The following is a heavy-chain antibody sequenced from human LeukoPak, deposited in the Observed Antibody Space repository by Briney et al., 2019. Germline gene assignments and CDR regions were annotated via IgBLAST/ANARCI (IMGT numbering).Heavy chain of an antibody. CDR1: GGSISSYY. Sequence: SETLSLTCTVSGGSISSYYWSWIRQPPGKGLEWIGYIYYSGSTYYNPSLKSRVTISVDTSKNQFSLKLSSVTAADTAVYYCARRSGSQGWFDPWGQGTLVTVSS. CDR3: ARRSGSQGWFDP. CDR2: IYYSGST. D-gene: IGHD1-26*01. V-gene: IGHV4-59*08. J-gene: IGHJ5*02.